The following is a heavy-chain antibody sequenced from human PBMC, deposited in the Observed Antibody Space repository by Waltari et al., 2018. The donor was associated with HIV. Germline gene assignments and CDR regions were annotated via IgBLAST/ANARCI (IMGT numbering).Heavy chain of an antibody. D-gene: IGHD3-10*01. CDR1: GGSIISGLSR. CDR2: LFTSGRT. Sequence: QVQLHESGPGLVKPSQTLSLTCTVSGGSIISGLSRWRWIRQSAGKGLEWIGRLFTSGRTNYNPSLESRVFISVDRSKNQLSLKLTSVTAADTAVYFCARDYGDYGMDVWGQGTTVTVSS. J-gene: IGHJ6*02. CDR3: ARDYGDYGMDV. V-gene: IGHV4-61*02.